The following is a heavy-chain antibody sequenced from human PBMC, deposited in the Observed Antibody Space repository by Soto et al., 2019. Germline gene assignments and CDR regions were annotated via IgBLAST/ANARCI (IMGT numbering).Heavy chain of an antibody. CDR1: GFTFSNAW. CDR2: IKSKTDGGTT. CDR3: TTPYNWNDGEDAFDI. D-gene: IGHD1-20*01. Sequence: GSLKISCAASGFTFSNAWMSWVRQAPGKGLEWVGRIKSKTDGGTTDYAAPVKGRFTISRDDSKNTLYLQMNSLKTEDTAVYYCTTPYNWNDGEDAFDIWGQGTMVTVSS. V-gene: IGHV3-15*01. J-gene: IGHJ3*02.